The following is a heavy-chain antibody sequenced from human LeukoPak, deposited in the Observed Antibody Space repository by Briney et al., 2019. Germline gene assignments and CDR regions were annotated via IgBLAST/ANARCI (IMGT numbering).Heavy chain of an antibody. Sequence: GESLKISCKGSGYSFTSYWIGWVRQMPGKGLEWMGIIYPGDSDTRYSPSFQGQVTISADKPISTAYLQWSSLKASDTAMYYCARTYYYDSSGVDAFDIWGQGTMVTVSS. V-gene: IGHV5-51*04. CDR3: ARTYYYDSSGVDAFDI. D-gene: IGHD3-22*01. CDR1: GYSFTSYW. CDR2: IYPGDSDT. J-gene: IGHJ3*02.